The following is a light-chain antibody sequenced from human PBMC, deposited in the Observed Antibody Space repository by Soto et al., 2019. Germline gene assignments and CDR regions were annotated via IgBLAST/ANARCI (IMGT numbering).Light chain of an antibody. CDR3: QSYDSSLSAYV. CDR2: GNS. V-gene: IGLV1-40*01. J-gene: IGLJ1*01. Sequence: QSVLSQPPSASGTPGQRVTISCSGGYFNVGKNLVYWYQQRPGKAPKLLIYGNSNRPSGVPDRFSGSKSGTSASLAITGLQAEDEADYYCQSYDSSLSAYVFGTGTKVTVL. CDR1: YFNVGKNL.